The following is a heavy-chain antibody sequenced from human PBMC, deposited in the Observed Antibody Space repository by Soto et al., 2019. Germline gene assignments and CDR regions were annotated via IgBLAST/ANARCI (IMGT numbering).Heavy chain of an antibody. V-gene: IGHV4-59*04. CDR2: IYYSGST. J-gene: IGHJ6*03. CDR3: ARAPDYYYYMDV. Sequence: NPSETLSLTCTVSGDSISSYYWTWIRQPPGKGLEWIGYIYYSGSTIYNPSLKSRVTMSVDTSKNQFSLRLSSVTAADTAVYYCARAPDYYYYMDVWGKGTTVTVSS. CDR1: GDSISSYY.